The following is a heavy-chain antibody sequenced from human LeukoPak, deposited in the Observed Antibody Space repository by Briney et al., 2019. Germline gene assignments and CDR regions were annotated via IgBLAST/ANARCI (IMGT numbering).Heavy chain of an antibody. J-gene: IGHJ4*02. D-gene: IGHD1-26*01. Sequence: PSETLSLTCTVSDGSISSSSYYWGWIRQPPGKGLEWIGSIYYSGSTYYNPSLKSRVTISVDTSKNQFSLKLSSVTAADTAVYYCARAFGSISGSNDWGQGTLVTVSS. CDR3: ARAFGSISGSND. V-gene: IGHV4-39*07. CDR2: IYYSGST. CDR1: DGSISSSSYY.